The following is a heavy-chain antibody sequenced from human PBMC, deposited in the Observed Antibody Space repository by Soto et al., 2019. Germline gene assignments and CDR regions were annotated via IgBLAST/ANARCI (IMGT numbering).Heavy chain of an antibody. CDR3: ARDCSGGIGYGYYFDY. CDR1: GFTLSSYW. J-gene: IGHJ4*02. D-gene: IGHD2-15*01. V-gene: IGHV3-7*01. CDR2: IKRDGSEK. Sequence: EVQLVESGGGLVQLGGSLRLSCATSGFTLSSYWMSWVRQAPGKGLEWVANIKRDGSEKYYVDSVQGRFTISRDNAKNSLYLQMDSLRAEDTAVYYCARDCSGGIGYGYYFDYWGQGTLVTVSS.